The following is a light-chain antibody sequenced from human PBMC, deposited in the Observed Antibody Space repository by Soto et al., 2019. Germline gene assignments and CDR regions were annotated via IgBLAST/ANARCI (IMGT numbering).Light chain of an antibody. CDR2: GAS. J-gene: IGKJ4*01. CDR1: QDISRD. CDR3: QQFDSYPLT. Sequence: AIQLTQSPTSLSASEGDRITITCRASQDISRDLVWYQQKPGTAPKLLIYGASTFQSGVPSRFSGSGSGADFTLTISTLQPEDFATYYCQQFDSYPLTFGGGTKVEI. V-gene: IGKV1-13*02.